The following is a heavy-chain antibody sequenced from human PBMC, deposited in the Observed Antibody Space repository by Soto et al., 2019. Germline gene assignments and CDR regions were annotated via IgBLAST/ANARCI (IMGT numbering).Heavy chain of an antibody. V-gene: IGHV3-7*01. D-gene: IGHD2-21*01. CDR2: IKQDGSEK. CDR3: ARIGYCGGDCYVYGMDV. Sequence: GGSLRLSCAASGFTFSSYWMSWVRQAPGKGLEWVANIKQDGSEKYYVDSVKGRFTIPRDNAKNSLYLQMNSLRAEDTAVYYCARIGYCGGDCYVYGMDVWGQGTTVTVSS. CDR1: GFTFSSYW. J-gene: IGHJ6*02.